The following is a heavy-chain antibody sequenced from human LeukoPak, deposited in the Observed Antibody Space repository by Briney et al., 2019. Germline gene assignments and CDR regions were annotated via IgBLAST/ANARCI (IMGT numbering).Heavy chain of an antibody. CDR1: GGSFSGYY. Sequence: PSETLSLTCAVYGGSFSGYYWSWIRQPPGKGLEWIGEINHSGSTNYNPSLKSRVTISVDTSKNQFSLKLSSVTAADTAVYYCARHHYYGSGSYWFDPWGQGTLVTVSS. J-gene: IGHJ5*02. D-gene: IGHD3-10*01. CDR2: INHSGST. V-gene: IGHV4-34*01. CDR3: ARHHYYGSGSYWFDP.